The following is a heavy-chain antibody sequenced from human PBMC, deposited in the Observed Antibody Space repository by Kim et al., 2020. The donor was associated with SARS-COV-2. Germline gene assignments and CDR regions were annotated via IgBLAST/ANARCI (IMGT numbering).Heavy chain of an antibody. V-gene: IGHV1-3*01. CDR3: ARPITMVRGVILIRFDY. D-gene: IGHD3-10*01. CDR1: GYTFTSYA. Sequence: ASVKVSCKASGYTFTSYAMHWVRQAPGQRLEWMGWINAGNGNTKYSQKFQGRVTITRDTSASTAYMELSSLRSEDTAVYYCARPITMVRGVILIRFDYWGQGTLVTVSS. CDR2: INAGNGNT. J-gene: IGHJ4*02.